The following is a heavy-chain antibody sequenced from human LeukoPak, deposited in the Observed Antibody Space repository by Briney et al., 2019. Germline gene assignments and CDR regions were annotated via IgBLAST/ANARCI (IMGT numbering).Heavy chain of an antibody. V-gene: IGHV1-69*05. Sequence: SVKVSCKASGGTFSSYAISWVRQAPGQGLEWMGRIIPIFGTANYAQKFQGRVTITTDESTSTAYMELSSLRPEDTAVYYCARDMADHYYDSSGYYSFDYWGQGTLVTVSS. CDR1: GGTFSSYA. D-gene: IGHD3-22*01. J-gene: IGHJ4*02. CDR3: ARDMADHYYDSSGYYSFDY. CDR2: IIPIFGTA.